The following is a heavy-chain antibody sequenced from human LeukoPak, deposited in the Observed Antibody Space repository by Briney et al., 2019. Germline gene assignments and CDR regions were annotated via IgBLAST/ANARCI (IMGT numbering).Heavy chain of an antibody. J-gene: IGHJ4*02. D-gene: IGHD3-10*01. Sequence: ASVKVSCKASGYSFTGHYIHWVRQAPGQGLEWMGWISTNSGSTNFAQKFKGRVTMTRDTSIATAYMDLTTLRSDDTAVYYCAREWNKYGSGSYFKLWGQGTLVTVSS. CDR2: ISTNSGST. CDR1: GYSFTGHY. V-gene: IGHV1-2*02. CDR3: AREWNKYGSGSYFKL.